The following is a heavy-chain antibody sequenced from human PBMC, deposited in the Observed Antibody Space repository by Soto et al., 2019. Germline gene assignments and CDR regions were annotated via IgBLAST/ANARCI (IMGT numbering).Heavy chain of an antibody. Sequence: QVQLVESGGGVVQPGTSLRLSCVASGLIFTDYGMHWVRQAPGKGLEWVAVIWHDGNTKFYADSVKGRFTISRDDSKNTLYLQMNSLRAEDTAVHHCATDRGTSPFDYWGQGTLVTVSS. CDR2: IWHDGNTK. CDR3: ATDRGTSPFDY. CDR1: GLIFTDYG. V-gene: IGHV3-33*01. J-gene: IGHJ4*02. D-gene: IGHD2-2*01.